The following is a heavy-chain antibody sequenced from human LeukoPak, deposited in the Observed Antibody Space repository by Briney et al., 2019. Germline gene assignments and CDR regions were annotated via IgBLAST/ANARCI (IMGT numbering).Heavy chain of an antibody. J-gene: IGHJ3*02. Sequence: PSETLSLTCTVSGGSIISYYWSWIRQPPGKGLEGIGYIYYSGSTNYNPSLKSRVTISVDTSKNQFSLKLSSVTAADTAVYYCARHLKEGYSSGWFAFDIWGQGTMVTVSS. V-gene: IGHV4-59*08. CDR2: IYYSGST. CDR3: ARHLKEGYSSGWFAFDI. D-gene: IGHD6-19*01. CDR1: GGSIISYY.